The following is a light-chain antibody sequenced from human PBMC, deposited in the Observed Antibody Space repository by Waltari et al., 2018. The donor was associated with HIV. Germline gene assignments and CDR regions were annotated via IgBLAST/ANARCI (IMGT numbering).Light chain of an antibody. CDR3: MQALQAPST. CDR2: LGS. Sequence: DIVMTQSPLSLPVTPGEPASISCRSSQSLLHSNGYNYLDRYLQKPGQSPQLLIYLGSNRASGVPDRFSGSGSGTDFTLKISRVEAEDVGVYYCMQALQAPSTFGGGTKVEMK. V-gene: IGKV2-28*01. J-gene: IGKJ4*01. CDR1: QSLLHSNGYNY.